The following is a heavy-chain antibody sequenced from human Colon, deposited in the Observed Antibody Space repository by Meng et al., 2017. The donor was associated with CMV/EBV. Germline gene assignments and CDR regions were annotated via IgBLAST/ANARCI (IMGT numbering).Heavy chain of an antibody. CDR3: ARQINWNYGRGAFDF. CDR1: GGSISSYY. D-gene: IGHD1-7*01. J-gene: IGHJ3*01. V-gene: IGHV4-59*01. CDR2: IYYNGNT. Sequence: SETLSLTCTVSGGSISSYYWSWIRQPPGKGLEWIGNIYYNGNTNYNPSLKSQVNISLDTSKKQFSLKLTSLTAADTATYYCARQINWNYGRGAFDFWGQGTTVTVSS.